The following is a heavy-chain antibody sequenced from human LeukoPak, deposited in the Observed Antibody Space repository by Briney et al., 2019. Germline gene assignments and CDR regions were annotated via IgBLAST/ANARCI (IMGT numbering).Heavy chain of an antibody. J-gene: IGHJ4*02. D-gene: IGHD1-26*01. CDR3: TRSGSYSDD. V-gene: IGHV3-73*01. Sequence: PGGSLKHSCAASGFTFSGSAMHWLRQASGKGRAWVGRIRRKANRYATAYAASVKGRFTISRDDSKNTAYLQMNSLKPEDTAVYYCTRSGSYSDDWGQGTLVTVSS. CDR1: GFTFSGSA. CDR2: IRRKANRYAT.